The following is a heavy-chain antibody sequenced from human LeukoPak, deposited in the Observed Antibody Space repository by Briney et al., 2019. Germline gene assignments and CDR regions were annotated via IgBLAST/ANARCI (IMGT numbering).Heavy chain of an antibody. CDR1: GFTFSSYS. CDR3: ARGHFGVVLDY. J-gene: IGHJ4*02. CDR2: IRGDSTET. D-gene: IGHD3-3*01. V-gene: IGHV3-21*01. Sequence: PGGSLRLSCEGSGFTFSSYSMIWVREAPGEGLEWVSSIRGDSTETRHADSLMGRFTISRDNAKKSLYLQMNSLRAEGTAVCYCARGHFGVVLDYWGQGTLVTVSS.